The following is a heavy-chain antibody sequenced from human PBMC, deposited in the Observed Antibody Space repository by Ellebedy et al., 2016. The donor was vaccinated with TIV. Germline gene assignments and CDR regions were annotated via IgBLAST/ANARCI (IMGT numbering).Heavy chain of an antibody. Sequence: GGSLRLSXAASGFTFSSYAMSWVRQAPGKGLEWVSAISGSGGSTYYADSVKGRFTISRDNSKNTLYLQMNSLRAEDTAVYYCAKGLFSSYYYGSGSSIDYWGQGTLVTVSS. CDR3: AKGLFSSYYYGSGSSIDY. J-gene: IGHJ4*02. CDR2: ISGSGGST. V-gene: IGHV3-23*01. D-gene: IGHD3-10*01. CDR1: GFTFSSYA.